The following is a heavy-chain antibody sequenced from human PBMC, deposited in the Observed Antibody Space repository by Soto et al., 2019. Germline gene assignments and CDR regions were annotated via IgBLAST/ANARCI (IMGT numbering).Heavy chain of an antibody. V-gene: IGHV3-30-3*01. D-gene: IGHD3-22*01. CDR2: ISYDGSNK. CDR1: GFTFSSYA. J-gene: IGHJ4*02. CDR3: ARVYSYYDSSGVLDFDY. Sequence: GGSLRLSCAASGFTFSSYAMHWVRPAPGTGMERVAVISYDGSNKYYADSVKGRFTISRDNSKNTLYLQMNSLSAEDTAVYYCARVYSYYDSSGVLDFDYGGQGTLVTVSS.